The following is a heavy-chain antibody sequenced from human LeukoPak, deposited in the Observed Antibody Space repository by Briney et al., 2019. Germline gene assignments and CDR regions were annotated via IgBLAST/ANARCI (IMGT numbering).Heavy chain of an antibody. J-gene: IGHJ3*02. V-gene: IGHV4-34*01. CDR2: INHSGST. CDR1: GGSFSGYY. CDR3: ARGLYTWFGPDAFDI. Sequence: PSETLSLTCAVYGGSFSGYYWSWIRQPPGKGLEWIGEINHSGSTNYNPSLKSRVTISVDTSKNQFSLKLSSVTAADTAVYYCARGLYTWFGPDAFDIWGQGTMVTVSS. D-gene: IGHD3-10*01.